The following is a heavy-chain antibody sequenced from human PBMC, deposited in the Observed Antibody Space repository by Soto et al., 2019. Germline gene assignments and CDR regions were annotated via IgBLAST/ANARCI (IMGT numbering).Heavy chain of an antibody. CDR1: GFTFSDRW. CDR3: IRGPPAPTPNSRLFDY. J-gene: IGHJ4*02. Sequence: VQLVESGGGLVQPGGSLRLSCTASGFTFSDRWIHWVRQAPGKGLVWVSRINSDGSITTYADSVKGRFTISRDNAKSTLYLKTNSLRVEDTAVYYGIRGPPAPTPNSRLFDYWGQGTLVTVSS. CDR2: INSDGSIT. D-gene: IGHD1-1*01. V-gene: IGHV3-74*03.